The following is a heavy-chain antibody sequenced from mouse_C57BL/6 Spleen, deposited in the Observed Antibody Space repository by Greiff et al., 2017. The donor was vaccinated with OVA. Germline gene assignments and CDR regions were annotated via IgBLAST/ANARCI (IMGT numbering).Heavy chain of an antibody. CDR2: IIPNNGGT. V-gene: IGHV1-18*01. D-gene: IGHD2-4*01. CDR3: ARREVPDYGWFAY. Sequence: EVQLQQSGPELVKPGASVKIPCKASGYTFTDYNMDWVKQSHGKSLEWIGDIIPNNGGTIYNQKFKGKATLTVDKSSSTAYMELRSLTSEDTAVYYCARREVPDYGWFAYWGQGTLVTVSA. CDR1: GYTFTDYN. J-gene: IGHJ3*01.